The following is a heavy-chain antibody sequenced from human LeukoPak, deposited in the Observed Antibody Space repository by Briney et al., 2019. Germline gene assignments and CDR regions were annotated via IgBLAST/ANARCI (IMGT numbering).Heavy chain of an antibody. CDR2: INPSGGST. CDR3: ARDRGYVSYYYYYYMDV. J-gene: IGHJ6*03. D-gene: IGHD5-12*01. Sequence: ASVKVSCKASGYTFTGYYMHWVRQAPGQGLEWMGIINPSGGSTSYAQKFQGRVTMTRDTSTSTVYMELSSLRSEDTAVYYCARDRGYVSYYYYYYMDVWGKGTTVTISS. CDR1: GYTFTGYY. V-gene: IGHV1-46*01.